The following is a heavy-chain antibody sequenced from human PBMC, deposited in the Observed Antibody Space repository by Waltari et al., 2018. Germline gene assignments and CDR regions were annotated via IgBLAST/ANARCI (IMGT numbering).Heavy chain of an antibody. D-gene: IGHD3-22*01. CDR1: GYSISSGYY. J-gene: IGHJ4*02. CDR3: AKAYYDSSGPGGLFDY. CDR2: IYHSGST. Sequence: QVQLQESGPGLVKPSETLSLPCAVSGYSISSGYYWGWIRQPPGKGLEWIGSIYHSGSTYYNPSLKSRVTISVDTSKNQFSLKLSSVTAADTAVYYCAKAYYDSSGPGGLFDYWGQGTLVTVSS. V-gene: IGHV4-38-2*01.